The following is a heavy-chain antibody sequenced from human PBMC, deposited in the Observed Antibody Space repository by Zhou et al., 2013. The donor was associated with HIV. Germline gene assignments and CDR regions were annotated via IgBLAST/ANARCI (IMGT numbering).Heavy chain of an antibody. Sequence: QVQVVQSGAEVKKPGSSVKVSCKVSGGTFTRYAIHWVRQAPGQGLEWMGRIIPNSGDTELAQRFQGRITMTRDTSIRTAYMGLSSLTSDDTAIYYCARDHKKQWLTTGGLWGQGTLVTVSS. V-gene: IGHV1-2*06. CDR1: GGTFTRYA. J-gene: IGHJ1*01. CDR3: ARDHKKQWLTTGGL. D-gene: IGHD6-19*01. CDR2: IIPNSGDT.